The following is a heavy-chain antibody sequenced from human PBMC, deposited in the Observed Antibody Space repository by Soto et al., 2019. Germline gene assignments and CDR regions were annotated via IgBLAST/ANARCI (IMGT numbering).Heavy chain of an antibody. J-gene: IGHJ5*02. D-gene: IGHD2-21*02. CDR1: GFNFSNHW. CDR3: ARESRDWPLNWFDP. Sequence: GGSLRLSXAASGFNFSNHWMHWVRQRPAEGLVWVSRITSDGKSKAYAESVKGRFAISRDNAKNTLYLQMNGLTAEDTAVYYCARESRDWPLNWFDPWGQGTLVTVSS. V-gene: IGHV3-74*01. CDR2: ITSDGKSK.